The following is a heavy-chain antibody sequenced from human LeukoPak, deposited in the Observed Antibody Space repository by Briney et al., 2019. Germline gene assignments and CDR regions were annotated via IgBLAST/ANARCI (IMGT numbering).Heavy chain of an antibody. CDR2: ITSDGITA. CDR1: GLTFQNTW. J-gene: IGHJ4*02. V-gene: IGHV3-74*01. Sequence: PGGSLRLSCAASGLTFQNTWMHWIRQAPGKGLVWVSRITSDGITATYADSVKGRFTISRDSSKNTMYLQMNSLRAEDTAVYYCAKEQSSGWYRVADYWGQGTLVTVSS. CDR3: AKEQSSGWYRVADY. D-gene: IGHD6-19*01.